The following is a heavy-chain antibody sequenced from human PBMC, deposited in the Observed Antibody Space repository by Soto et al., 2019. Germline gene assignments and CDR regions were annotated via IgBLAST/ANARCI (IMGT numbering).Heavy chain of an antibody. CDR2: IKRSRST. D-gene: IGHD2-8*02. CDR3: AREKITGLFDY. Sequence: QVQLQQWGAGLLKPSETLSLTCAVYGGSFSGYYWTWIRQPPGTGLEWIWEIKRSRSTNYNTSLKRGFTISLDTSKHQSSLKLTAVTAAETAVYYCAREKITGLFDYWGQGTLVTVSS. V-gene: IGHV4-34*01. CDR1: GGSFSGYY. J-gene: IGHJ4*02.